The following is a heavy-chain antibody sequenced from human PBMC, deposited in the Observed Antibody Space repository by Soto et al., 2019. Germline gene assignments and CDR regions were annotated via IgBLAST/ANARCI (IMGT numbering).Heavy chain of an antibody. Sequence: SVKVSCKASGGTFSSYAISWVRQAPGQGLEWMGGIIPIFGTANYAQKFQGRVTITADESTSTAYMELSSLRSEDTAVYYCARERVGKPNWFDPWGQGTLVTVSS. J-gene: IGHJ5*02. CDR1: GGTFSSYA. D-gene: IGHD7-27*01. CDR3: ARERVGKPNWFDP. V-gene: IGHV1-69*13. CDR2: IIPIFGTA.